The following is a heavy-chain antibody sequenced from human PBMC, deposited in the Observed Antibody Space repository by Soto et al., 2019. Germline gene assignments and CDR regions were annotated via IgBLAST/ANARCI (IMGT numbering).Heavy chain of an antibody. Sequence: ASVKVSCKASGGTFSSYAISWVRQAPGQGLEWMGGIIPIFGTANYAQKFQGRVTITADKSTSTAYMELSSLRSEDTAVYYCATAKYYYDSSGYNDYWGQGTLVTVSS. V-gene: IGHV1-69*06. CDR3: ATAKYYYDSSGYNDY. D-gene: IGHD3-22*01. CDR1: GGTFSSYA. CDR2: IIPIFGTA. J-gene: IGHJ4*02.